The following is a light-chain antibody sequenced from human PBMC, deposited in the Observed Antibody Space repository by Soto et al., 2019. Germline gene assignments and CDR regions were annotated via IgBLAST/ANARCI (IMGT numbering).Light chain of an antibody. CDR2: EVT. CDR3: CSSAGGGTYV. J-gene: IGLJ1*01. V-gene: IGLV2-23*02. Sequence: QSALTQRASVSGSPGQSIAISCTGTSSDVGSYDLVSWYQQHPGKAPKLMIYEVTKRPSGVSNRFSGSKSGNTASLTISGLQAEDDADYYCCSSAGGGTYVFGTGTKVTVL. CDR1: SSDVGSYDL.